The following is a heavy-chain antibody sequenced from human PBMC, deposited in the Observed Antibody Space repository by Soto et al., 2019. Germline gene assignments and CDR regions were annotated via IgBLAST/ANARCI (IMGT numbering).Heavy chain of an antibody. D-gene: IGHD2-21*02. Sequence: QVQLVQSGAEVRKPGASVKVSCRPSGYTFNTYYLHWLRQAPGQALEWMGVIHPSSGGTTYAQKFLGRVTVTRDTSTTTVFMELSSLRSDDTAVYYCARGGHIAVVTASFDNWGQGTPVTVPS. CDR1: GYTFNTYY. CDR3: ARGGHIAVVTASFDN. CDR2: IHPSSGGT. V-gene: IGHV1-46*02. J-gene: IGHJ4*02.